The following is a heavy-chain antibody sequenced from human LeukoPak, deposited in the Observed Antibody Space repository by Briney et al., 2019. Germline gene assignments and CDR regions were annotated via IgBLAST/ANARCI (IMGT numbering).Heavy chain of an antibody. V-gene: IGHV1-2*06. J-gene: IGHJ4*02. CDR1: GYTFTGNF. Sequence: GASVKVSCKASGYTFTGNFMHWLRPAPGQGLEWMGLINPDSGGAHYAQKFQGRVTMNRDTSISTAYMERSRLRSDDTAVYYCARGTDCSGGSCLDYWGQGTLVTV. CDR3: ARGTDCSGGSCLDY. D-gene: IGHD2-15*01. CDR2: INPDSGGA.